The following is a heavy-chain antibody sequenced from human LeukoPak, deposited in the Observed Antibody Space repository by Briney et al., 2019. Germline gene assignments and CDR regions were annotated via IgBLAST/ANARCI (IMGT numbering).Heavy chain of an antibody. CDR2: IYPGDSDT. D-gene: IGHD2-2*01. J-gene: IGHJ4*02. Sequence: GESLKISCKGSGYSITSYWITWVRQMAGKGLEWMGIIYPGDSDTRYSPSFQGQVTMSADKSINTAYLQWSSLKASDTAMYYCARRQGCSSTSCPPDSWGQGTLVTVSS. V-gene: IGHV5-51*01. CDR3: ARRQGCSSTSCPPDS. CDR1: GYSITSYW.